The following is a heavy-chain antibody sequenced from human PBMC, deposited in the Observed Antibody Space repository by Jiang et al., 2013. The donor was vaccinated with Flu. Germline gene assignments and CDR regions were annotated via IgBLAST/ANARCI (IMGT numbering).Heavy chain of an antibody. D-gene: IGHD3-10*01. J-gene: IGHJ3*02. CDR3: ASCTYYYGSGSYKPEASDAFDI. CDR2: IDPSDSYT. CDR1: GYSFTSYW. V-gene: IGHV5-10-1*01. Sequence: GAEVKKPGESLRISCKGSGYSFTSYWISWVRQMPGKGLEWMGRIDPSDSYTNYSPSFQGHVTISADKSISTAYLQWSSLKASDTAMYYCASCTYYYGSGSYKPEASDAFDIWGQGTMVTVSS.